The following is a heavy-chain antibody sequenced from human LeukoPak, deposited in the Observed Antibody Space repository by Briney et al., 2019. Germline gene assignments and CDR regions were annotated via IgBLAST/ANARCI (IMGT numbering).Heavy chain of an antibody. V-gene: IGHV3-30-3*01. CDR1: GFNFSSYA. D-gene: IGHD4-17*01. Sequence: GRSLRLSCAASGFNFSSYAMHWVRQAPGKGLQWVAVISYDGSYKYYADSVKGRFTISRDNSKNTLYVQMNSLRAEDTAVYYCARGDYGDLAAGGLYFDLWGRGTLVTVSS. CDR2: ISYDGSYK. CDR3: ARGDYGDLAAGGLYFDL. J-gene: IGHJ2*01.